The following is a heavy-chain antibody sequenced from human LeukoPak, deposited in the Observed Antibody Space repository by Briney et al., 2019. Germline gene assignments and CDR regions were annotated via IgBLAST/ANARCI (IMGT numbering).Heavy chain of an antibody. J-gene: IGHJ4*02. CDR3: ASVPYYYDSSGYLD. V-gene: IGHV1-69*13. Sequence: GASVKVSCKASGGTFSSYAISWVRQAPGQGLEWMGGIFPIFGTANYAQKFQGRVTITADESTSTAYMELSSLRSEDTAVYYCASVPYYYDSSGYLDWGPGTLVTVSS. CDR2: IFPIFGTA. CDR1: GGTFSSYA. D-gene: IGHD3-22*01.